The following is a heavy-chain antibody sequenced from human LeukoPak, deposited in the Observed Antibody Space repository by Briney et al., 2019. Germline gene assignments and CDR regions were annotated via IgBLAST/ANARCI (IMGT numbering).Heavy chain of an antibody. V-gene: IGHV1-18*01. CDR3: AREIGAATYYYHYYMDV. CDR2: ISAYNGNT. Sequence: ASVKVSCKASGYTFTSYGISWVRQAPGQGLEWMGWISAYNGNTNYAQKLQGRVTMTTDTSTSTAYMELRSLRSDDTAVYYCAREIGAATYYYHYYMDVWGKGTTVTVSS. J-gene: IGHJ6*03. D-gene: IGHD2-15*01. CDR1: GYTFTSYG.